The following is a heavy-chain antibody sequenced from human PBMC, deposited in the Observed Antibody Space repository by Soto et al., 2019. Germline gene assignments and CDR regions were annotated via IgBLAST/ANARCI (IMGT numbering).Heavy chain of an antibody. CDR2: INHSGST. CDR3: ARGRGDGHNQHWFFDL. D-gene: IGHD3-10*01. Sequence: QVHLQQWGAGLLKPSETLSLTCAVYGGAFSGYYWSWIRQPPGKGLEWIGEINHSGSTNSNPSLKSRGSLSGGTSHNLLSLKLSSVTTEDTAVYYSARGRGDGHNQHWFFDLRGSGALVTVSS. V-gene: IGHV4-34*01. CDR1: GGAFSGYY. J-gene: IGHJ2*01.